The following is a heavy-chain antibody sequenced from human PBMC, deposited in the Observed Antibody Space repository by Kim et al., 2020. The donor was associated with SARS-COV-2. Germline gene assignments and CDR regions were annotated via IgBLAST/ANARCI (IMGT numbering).Heavy chain of an antibody. Sequence: SETLSLTCAVYGGSFSGYYWSWIRQPPGKGLEWIGEINHSGSTNYNPSLKSRVTISVDTSKNQFSLKLSSVTAAGTAVYYCARDGQLGNIDYWGQGTLVTVSS. J-gene: IGHJ4*02. CDR3: ARDGQLGNIDY. D-gene: IGHD6-13*01. CDR1: GGSFSGYY. CDR2: INHSGST. V-gene: IGHV4-34*01.